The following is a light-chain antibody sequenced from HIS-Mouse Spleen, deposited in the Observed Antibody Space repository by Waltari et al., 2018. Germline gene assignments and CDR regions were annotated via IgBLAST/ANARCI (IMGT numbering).Light chain of an antibody. CDR1: SSDVGGYNY. CDR3: SSYTSSSTPVV. J-gene: IGLJ2*01. CDR2: EVS. V-gene: IGLV2-14*01. Sequence: QSALTQPASVSGSPGQSITISFTGPSSDVGGYNYVPWYQQHPGKAPKLMIYEVSNRPSGVSNRFSGSKSGNTASLTISGLQAEDEADYYCSSYTSSSTPVVFGGGTKLTVL.